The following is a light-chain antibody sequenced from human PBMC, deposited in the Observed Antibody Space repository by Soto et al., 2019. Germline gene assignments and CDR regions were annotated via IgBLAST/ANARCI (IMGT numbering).Light chain of an antibody. CDR1: QSIADNY. CDR3: QQYGSSPRT. J-gene: IGKJ1*01. V-gene: IGKV3-20*01. Sequence: EIVLTQSPGTLSLFSGERATLSCRASQSIADNYLAWYQQKLGQAPRLLIYDASSRATGIPDRFSGGGSGTDFTLTISRLEPEDFAVYYCQQYGSSPRTFGQGTKVEIK. CDR2: DAS.